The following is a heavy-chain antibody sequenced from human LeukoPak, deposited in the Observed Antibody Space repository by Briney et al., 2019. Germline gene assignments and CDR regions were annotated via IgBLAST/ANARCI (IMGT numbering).Heavy chain of an antibody. J-gene: IGHJ6*03. CDR3: ARDSKAAGYSSSWYSWYYYYMDV. CDR1: GGSISSYY. Sequence: SETLSLTCTVSGGSISSYYWSWIRQPPGKGLEWIGYIYYSGSTNYNPSLKSRVTISVDTSKNQFSLKLSSVTAADTAVYYCARDSKAAGYSSSWYSWYYYYMDVWGKGTTVTVSS. V-gene: IGHV4-59*12. D-gene: IGHD6-13*01. CDR2: IYYSGST.